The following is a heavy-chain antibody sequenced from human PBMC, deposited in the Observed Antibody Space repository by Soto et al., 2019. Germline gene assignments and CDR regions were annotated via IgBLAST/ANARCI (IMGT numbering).Heavy chain of an antibody. J-gene: IGHJ5*02. CDR2: INAGNGDT. V-gene: IGHV1-3*01. D-gene: IGHD3-9*01. CDR1: GYTFTSYA. CDR3: ARDLDSDWFNNCLDP. Sequence: ASVKVSCKASGYTFTSYAMYWVRQAPGQRLEWMGWINAGNGDTKYSQNFQGRVTITRDTSASTAYMELSSLGSEDTAVYYCARDLDSDWFNNCLDPWGQGTLVTVSS.